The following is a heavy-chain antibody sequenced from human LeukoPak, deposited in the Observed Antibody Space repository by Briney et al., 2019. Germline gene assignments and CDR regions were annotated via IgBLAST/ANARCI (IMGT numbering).Heavy chain of an antibody. J-gene: IGHJ3*02. CDR1: GLTFSSYS. CDR2: ISSSSTTI. D-gene: IGHD3-16*02. CDR3: ARNLRGGDYVWGSYRPDAFDI. V-gene: IGHV3-48*01. Sequence: PGGSLRLSCAASGLTFSSYSMNWVRQAPGKGLEWVSYISSSSTTIYYADSVKGRFTISRDSAQNSLYLQMSSLRAEDTAVYYCARNLRGGDYVWGSYRPDAFDIWGQGTMVTVSS.